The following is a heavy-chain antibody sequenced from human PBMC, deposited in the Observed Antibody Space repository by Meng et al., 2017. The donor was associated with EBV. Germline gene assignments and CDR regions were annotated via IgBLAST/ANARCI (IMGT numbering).Heavy chain of an antibody. CDR3: VRGYGGSYLGGDH. Sequence: LLDTGGGLVPVGGSLRLSLAASEFTFSTDWMHWVRQGPGKGLVWVSRINSDGSSTSYADSVKGRFSISRDNAKNTLYLQMNSLTVDDTAIYYCVRGYGGSYLGGDHWGQGTLVTVSS. D-gene: IGHD1-26*01. CDR1: EFTFSTDW. V-gene: IGHV3-74*01. J-gene: IGHJ5*02. CDR2: INSDGSST.